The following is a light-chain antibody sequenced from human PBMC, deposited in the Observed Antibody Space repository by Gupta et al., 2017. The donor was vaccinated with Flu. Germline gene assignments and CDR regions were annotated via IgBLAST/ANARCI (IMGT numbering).Light chain of an antibody. CDR2: END. CDR1: SPNIGNNY. J-gene: IGLJ3*02. CDR3: GTWDLSLSAGV. Sequence: SPNIGNNYVSWDQQLPGAAPKLLIYENDKRPSGIPDRFSASKSGTSATLGITGLQPGDEADYYCGTWDLSLSAGVFGGGTTLTVL. V-gene: IGLV1-51*01.